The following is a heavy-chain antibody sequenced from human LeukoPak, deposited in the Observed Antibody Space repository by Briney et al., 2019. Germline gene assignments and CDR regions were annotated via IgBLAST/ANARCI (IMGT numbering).Heavy chain of an antibody. Sequence: PGGSLRLSCAASGFTFSSYDMHWVRQAPGKGLEWVSTIGIAGDTYYLGSVKGRFTISRENAKKSMYLQMNSLRAEDTAVYYCVRSGYYFDSSGYYMADYWGQGTLVTVSS. CDR2: IGIAGDT. CDR3: VRSGYYFDSSGYYMADY. D-gene: IGHD3-22*01. J-gene: IGHJ4*02. V-gene: IGHV3-13*01. CDR1: GFTFSSYD.